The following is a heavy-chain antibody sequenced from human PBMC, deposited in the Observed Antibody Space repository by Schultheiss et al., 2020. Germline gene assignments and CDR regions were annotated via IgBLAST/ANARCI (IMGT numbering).Heavy chain of an antibody. CDR3: ARDLHCSSTSCYTYYYYGMDV. CDR1: GFTFSSYA. V-gene: IGHV3-23*01. CDR2: ISGSGGST. J-gene: IGHJ6*02. Sequence: GGSLRLSCEASGFTFSSYAMIWVRQAPGKGLEWVSAISGSGGSTYYADSVKGRFTISRHNSKNTLYLQMNSLRAEDTAVYYCARDLHCSSTSCYTYYYYGMDVWGQGTTVTVSS. D-gene: IGHD2-2*02.